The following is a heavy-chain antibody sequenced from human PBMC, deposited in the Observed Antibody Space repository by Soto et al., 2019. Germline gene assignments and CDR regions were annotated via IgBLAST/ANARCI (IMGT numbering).Heavy chain of an antibody. CDR1: GGSISRGDYY. J-gene: IGHJ5*02. CDR3: ARERPDGSRLDP. D-gene: IGHD6-13*01. V-gene: IGHV4-30-4*01. CDR2: IYYSGST. Sequence: QVQLQESGPGLVKPSQTLSLTCTVSGGSISRGDYYWSWLRQPPGKRLEWIGYIYYSGSTYYNPSLKSRVTISVDTSKNQCCLKLSSVTAADTAVYYCARERPDGSRLDPWGQGTLVTVSS.